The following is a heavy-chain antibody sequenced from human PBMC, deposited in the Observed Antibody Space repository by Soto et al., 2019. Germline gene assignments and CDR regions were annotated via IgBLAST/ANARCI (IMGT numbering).Heavy chain of an antibody. Sequence: GASVKVSCKASGYTFTGYYMHWVRQAPGQGLEWMGWINPNSGGTNYAQKFQGWVTMTRDTSISTAYMELSRLRSDDTAVYYCARGYYGSGSWPDYYYYVMDLWGQGTKVTVS. CDR1: GYTFTGYY. CDR3: ARGYYGSGSWPDYYYYVMDL. CDR2: INPNSGGT. V-gene: IGHV1-2*04. J-gene: IGHJ6*02. D-gene: IGHD3-10*01.